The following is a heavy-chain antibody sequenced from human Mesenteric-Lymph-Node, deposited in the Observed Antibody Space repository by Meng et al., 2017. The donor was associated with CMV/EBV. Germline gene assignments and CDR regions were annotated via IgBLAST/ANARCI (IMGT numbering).Heavy chain of an antibody. D-gene: IGHD1-26*01. CDR3: VRDENREAWELVFDF. J-gene: IGHJ4*02. V-gene: IGHV3-7*01. Sequence: GGSLRLSCAASGFTFSRHWMSWVRQAPGKGLEWVANIKQDASEKNYVDSVKGRFTISRDNAKNIVYLQMKSLRAEDTAVYYCVRDENREAWELVFDFWGQGTLVTVSS. CDR1: GFTFSRHW. CDR2: IKQDASEK.